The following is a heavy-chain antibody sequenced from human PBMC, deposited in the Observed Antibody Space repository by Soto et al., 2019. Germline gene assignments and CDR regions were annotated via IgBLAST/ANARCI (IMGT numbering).Heavy chain of an antibody. D-gene: IGHD6-6*01. CDR3: ARDGSSSAASWFVP. V-gene: IGHV4-30-4*01. Sequence: QVQLQESGPGLVKPSQTLSLTCTVSGGSISSGDYYWSWIRQPPGKGLEWLGYIYYSGRTYYNPSLNSRVTISVDTSKNQFSLKLSSVTAADTAVYYCARDGSSSAASWFVPWGQGPLVTVSS. J-gene: IGHJ5*02. CDR2: IYYSGRT. CDR1: GGSISSGDYY.